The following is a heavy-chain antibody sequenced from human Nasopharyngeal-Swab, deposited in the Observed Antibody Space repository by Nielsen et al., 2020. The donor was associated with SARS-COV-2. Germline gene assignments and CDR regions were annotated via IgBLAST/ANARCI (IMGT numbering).Heavy chain of an antibody. Sequence: GESLKISCAASGFTFSSYWMSWVRQAPGKGLEWVANIKQDGSEKYYVDSVKGRFTISRDSAKNSLYLQMNSLRAEDTAVYYCARAGSSGWYYYFDYWGQGTLVTVSS. V-gene: IGHV3-7*01. CDR2: IKQDGSEK. CDR1: GFTFSSYW. CDR3: ARAGSSGWYYYFDY. J-gene: IGHJ4*02. D-gene: IGHD6-19*01.